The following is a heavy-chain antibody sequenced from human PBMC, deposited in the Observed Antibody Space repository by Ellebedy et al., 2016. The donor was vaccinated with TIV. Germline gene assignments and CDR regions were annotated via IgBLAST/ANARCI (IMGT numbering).Heavy chain of an antibody. CDR2: ISYDGNNK. CDR3: ARDRSYSPTY. J-gene: IGHJ4*02. Sequence: GESLKISXAASGFTFSNCAMNWVRQAPGKGLEWVAFISYDGNNKYYADSVKGRFTLSRDNSKNTLYLEMNSLRAEDTAVYYCARDRSYSPTYWGQGTLVTVSS. V-gene: IGHV3-30*04. D-gene: IGHD1-26*01. CDR1: GFTFSNCA.